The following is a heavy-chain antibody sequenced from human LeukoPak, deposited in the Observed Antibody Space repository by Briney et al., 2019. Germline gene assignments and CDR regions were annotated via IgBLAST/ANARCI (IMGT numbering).Heavy chain of an antibody. CDR3: ARDMGSYASGFNCFDP. CDR1: GDSVSSNSAA. D-gene: IGHD6-19*01. V-gene: IGHV6-1*01. Sequence: SQTLSLTCVISGDSVSSNSAAWNWIRQSPSRGPEWLGRTYYRSKWYNDYAVSVKGRITINPDTSKNQFSLQLNSVTPEDTAVYYCARDMGSYASGFNCFDPWGQGTLVTVSS. CDR2: TYYRSKWYN. J-gene: IGHJ5*02.